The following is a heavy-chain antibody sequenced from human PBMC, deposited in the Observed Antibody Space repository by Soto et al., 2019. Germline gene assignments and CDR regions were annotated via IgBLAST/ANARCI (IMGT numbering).Heavy chain of an antibody. CDR3: ARDCLSQLDHYYYYGMDF. CDR1: GGSISSTNW. J-gene: IGHJ6*02. CDR2: IYHNGSP. D-gene: IGHD6-13*01. V-gene: IGHV4-4*02. Sequence: SETLSLTCVVSGGSISSTNWWTWVRQPPGKRLEWIGEIYHNGSPTYSPSLRGRATISVDKSNNQFSLRLRSVTAADTAVYYCARDCLSQLDHYYYYGMDFWGQGTTVTVSS.